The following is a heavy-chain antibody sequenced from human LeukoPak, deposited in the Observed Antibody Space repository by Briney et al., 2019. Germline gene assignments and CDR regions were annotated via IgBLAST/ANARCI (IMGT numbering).Heavy chain of an antibody. CDR1: GGSISSSNYY. CDR2: IYYSGST. V-gene: IGHV4-39*07. D-gene: IGHD6-13*01. Sequence: SETLSLTCTVSGGSISSSNYYWDWIREPPGKGLEWIGSIYYSGSTYYNPSLKSRVTISVDTSKNQFSLKLSSVTAADTAVYYCARVDSSSWYDLFDPWGQGTLVTVSS. CDR3: ARVDSSSWYDLFDP. J-gene: IGHJ5*02.